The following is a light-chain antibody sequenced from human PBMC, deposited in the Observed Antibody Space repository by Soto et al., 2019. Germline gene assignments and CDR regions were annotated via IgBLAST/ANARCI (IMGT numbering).Light chain of an antibody. Sequence: QSVLTQPPSVSGAPGQRVTISCTGSNSNIGAGYDAHWYQKLPGTAPRLLIYGNSNRPSGVPVRFSGSKSGASASLAIAGLQTDDEADDFCQSFDSSLTGYVFGTGTKVTVL. J-gene: IGLJ1*01. V-gene: IGLV1-40*01. CDR2: GNS. CDR3: QSFDSSLTGYV. CDR1: NSNIGAGYD.